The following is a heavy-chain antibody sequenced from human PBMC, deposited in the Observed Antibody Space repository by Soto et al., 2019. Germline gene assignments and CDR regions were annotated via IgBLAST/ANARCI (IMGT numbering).Heavy chain of an antibody. Sequence: GASVKVSCKASGYTFTGYYIHWVRQAPGQRLEWMGWINTGNGNTRYSEKFQGRVTIARDTSASTAFMELSSLRCEDTAVYHCARYMVRGVNAFDIWGQGTMVTVSS. CDR3: ARYMVRGVNAFDI. J-gene: IGHJ3*02. V-gene: IGHV1-3*04. D-gene: IGHD3-10*01. CDR2: INTGNGNT. CDR1: GYTFTGYY.